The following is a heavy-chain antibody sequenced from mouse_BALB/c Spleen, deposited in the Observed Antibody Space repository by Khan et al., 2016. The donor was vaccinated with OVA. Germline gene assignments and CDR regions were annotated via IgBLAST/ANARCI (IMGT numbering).Heavy chain of an antibody. D-gene: IGHD1-1*01. V-gene: IGHV1-20*02. CDR1: GYSFTGYF. CDR2: INPHIGET. J-gene: IGHJ2*01. Sequence: VQLQQSGPELVRPGASVKISCKASGYSFTGYFMNWVIQSHGKSLEWIGRINPHIGETFYNPRFKDKATLTVDESSSTAHTELRSLASEDSAVYYCTRIYRSDFDYWGQGTTLTVSS. CDR3: TRIYRSDFDY.